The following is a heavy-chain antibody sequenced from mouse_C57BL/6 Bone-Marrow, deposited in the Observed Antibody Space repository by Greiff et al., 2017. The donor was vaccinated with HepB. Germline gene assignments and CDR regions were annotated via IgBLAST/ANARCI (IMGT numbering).Heavy chain of an antibody. CDR1: GYTFTDYY. CDR3: ARRDTTAAYAMDY. CDR2: IYPGSGNT. J-gene: IGHJ4*01. Sequence: VKLQESGAELVRPGASVKLSCKASGYTFTDYYINWVKQRPGQGLEWIARIYPGSGNTYYNEKFKGKATLTAEKSSSTAYMQLSSLTSEDSAVYFCARRDTTAAYAMDYWGQGTSVTVSS. V-gene: IGHV1-76*01. D-gene: IGHD1-2*01.